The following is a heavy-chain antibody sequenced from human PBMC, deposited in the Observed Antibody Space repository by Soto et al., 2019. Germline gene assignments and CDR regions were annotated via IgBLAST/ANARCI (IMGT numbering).Heavy chain of an antibody. Sequence: GGSLRLSCAASGFTFSSYSMNWVRQAPGKGLEWVSSISSSSSYIYYADSVKGRFTISRDNAKNSLYLQMNSLRAEDTAVYYCAKESLQLERRALDYWGQGTLVTVSS. V-gene: IGHV3-21*04. CDR2: ISSSSSYI. CDR1: GFTFSSYS. J-gene: IGHJ4*02. D-gene: IGHD1-1*01. CDR3: AKESLQLERRALDY.